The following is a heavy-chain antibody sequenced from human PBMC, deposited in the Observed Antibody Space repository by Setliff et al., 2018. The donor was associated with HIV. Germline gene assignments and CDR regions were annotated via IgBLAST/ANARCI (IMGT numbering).Heavy chain of an antibody. D-gene: IGHD2-21*01. J-gene: IGHJ3*02. CDR1: GGSISSSSYY. CDR2: IYYSGST. V-gene: IGHV4-39*01. CDR3: ARTLIVVVWDGAFDI. Sequence: PSETLSLTCTVSGGSISSSSYYWGWIRQPPGKGLEWIGSIYYSGSTYYNPSLKSRVTISVDTSKNQFSLKLSSVTAADTAVYYCARTLIVVVWDGAFDIWGQGTMVTVSS.